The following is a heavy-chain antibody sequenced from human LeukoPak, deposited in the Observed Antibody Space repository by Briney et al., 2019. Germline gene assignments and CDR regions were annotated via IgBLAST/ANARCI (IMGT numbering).Heavy chain of an antibody. CDR3: ARHTRRIAAAGTWLYYYYYMDV. Sequence: AGGSLRLSCAASGFTFDDHGLSWIRQPPGKGLEWIGEINHSGSTNYNPSLKSRVTISVDTSKNQFSLKLSSVTAADTAVYYCARHTRRIAAAGTWLYYYYYMDVWGKGTTVTISS. V-gene: IGHV4-34*01. D-gene: IGHD6-13*01. J-gene: IGHJ6*03. CDR1: GFTFDDHG. CDR2: INHSGST.